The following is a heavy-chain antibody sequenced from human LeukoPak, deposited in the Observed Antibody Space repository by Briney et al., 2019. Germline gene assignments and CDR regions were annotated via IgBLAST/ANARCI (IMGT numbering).Heavy chain of an antibody. D-gene: IGHD3-22*01. J-gene: IGHJ4*02. V-gene: IGHV1-2*02. CDR1: GYTFTGYY. CDR3: ASGADVKSVHYNDRSTYSYYFDY. Sequence: ASVTVSCKASGYTFTGYYIHWVRQAPGQGLECMGWINPSSGATNFAQKFQGRVTLTRDTSISTAYMELGSLKSDDTAVYYCASGADVKSVHYNDRSTYSYYFDYWGQGTLVTVSS. CDR2: INPSSGAT.